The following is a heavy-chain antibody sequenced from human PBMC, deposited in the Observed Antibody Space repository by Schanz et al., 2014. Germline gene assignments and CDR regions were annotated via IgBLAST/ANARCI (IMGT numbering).Heavy chain of an antibody. CDR3: AREFDVWDR. Sequence: QVQLVQSGAEAKKPGASVRVSCKVSGYAFTTYGISWVRQAPGQGPEFMGWISTIRNEDTNSAQRFQGRLTMTTDTSTSTAYMELRSLRSDDTAVYCCAREFDVWDRWGQGTLVIVSS. CDR1: GYAFTTYG. V-gene: IGHV1-18*01. J-gene: IGHJ4*02. CDR2: ISTIRNEDT. D-gene: IGHD3-3*01.